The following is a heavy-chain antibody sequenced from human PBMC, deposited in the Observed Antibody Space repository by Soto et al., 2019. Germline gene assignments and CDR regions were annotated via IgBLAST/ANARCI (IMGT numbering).Heavy chain of an antibody. CDR3: ARPRRAHLYGPGIYFPTSSPSGTAV. Sequence: SVKVSCKASGGTFSSYAISWVRQAPGQGLEWMGGIIPIFGTANYAQKFQGRVTITADESTSTAYMELSSLRSEDPAVYYCARPRRAHLYGPGIYFPTSSPSGTAVRGNRPTVPVSS. CDR1: GGTFSSYA. CDR2: IIPIFGTA. D-gene: IGHD3-10*01. V-gene: IGHV1-69*13. J-gene: IGHJ6*04.